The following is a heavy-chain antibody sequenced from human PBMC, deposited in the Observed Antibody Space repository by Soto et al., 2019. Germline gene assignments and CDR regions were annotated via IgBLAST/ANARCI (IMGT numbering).Heavy chain of an antibody. CDR3: ARMATAGTLNWFDP. V-gene: IGHV1-8*02. J-gene: IGHJ5*02. Sequence: ASVKVSCKASGYTFINFDISWVRQAAGQGLEWLGWMNPGSGKTGYASKFQGRVAMTRDASTGTSHLELSSLTSDDTAVYYCARMATAGTLNWFDPWGQGTLVTVSS. CDR1: GYTFINFD. CDR2: MNPGSGKT. D-gene: IGHD6-13*01.